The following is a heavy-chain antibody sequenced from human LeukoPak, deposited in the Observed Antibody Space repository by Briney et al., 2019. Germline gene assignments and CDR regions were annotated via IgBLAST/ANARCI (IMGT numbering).Heavy chain of an antibody. J-gene: IGHJ6*03. CDR2: ISSSSSYI. D-gene: IGHD2-21*02. CDR3: ARDRAYCGGDCYSYYYYYMDV. Sequence: PGGSLRLSCAASGFTFSSYSMNWVRQAPGKGLEWVSSISSSSSYIYYADSVKGRFTISRDNAKNSLYLHMNSLRAEDTAVYYCARDRAYCGGDCYSYYYYYMDVWGKGITVTVSS. CDR1: GFTFSSYS. V-gene: IGHV3-21*01.